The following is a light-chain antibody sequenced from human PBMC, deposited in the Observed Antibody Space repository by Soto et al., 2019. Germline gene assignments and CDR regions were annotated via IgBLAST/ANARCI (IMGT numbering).Light chain of an antibody. V-gene: IGKV1-39*01. CDR1: QNIHSW. J-gene: IGKJ4*01. CDR3: QQRYCAPLT. Sequence: DIQMTQAPSAPSGYLGNSATITCRASQNIHSWLAWYQQKPGKVPKLLIYAASSLQSGVPSRFSGSGSGTDFTLTISSLQPEDFATYYCQQRYCAPLTFGGGTKV. CDR2: AAS.